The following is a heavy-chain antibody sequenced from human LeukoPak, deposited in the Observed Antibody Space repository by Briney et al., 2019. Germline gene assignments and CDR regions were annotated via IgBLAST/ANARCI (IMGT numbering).Heavy chain of an antibody. V-gene: IGHV4-61*02. Sequence: SETLFLTCTVSGGSITSGFSWTWIRQPAGRGLQWIGRIYISGSTDYNVSLKSRITISMDTSKNQFSLEMNSVTAADTAVYYCTRGWSSGGAFDIWGQGTMVTVSS. CDR2: IYISGST. J-gene: IGHJ3*02. CDR1: GGSITSGFS. CDR3: TRGWSSGGAFDI. D-gene: IGHD6-19*01.